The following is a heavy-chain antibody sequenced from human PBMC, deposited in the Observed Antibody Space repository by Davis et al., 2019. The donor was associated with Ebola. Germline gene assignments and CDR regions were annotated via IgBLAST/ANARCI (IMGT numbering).Heavy chain of an antibody. J-gene: IGHJ3*02. V-gene: IGHV4-4*07. CDR3: ARVSGSYYEGDAFDI. D-gene: IGHD1-26*01. CDR1: GGSISSYH. CDR2: IYTSGST. Sequence: PSETLSLTCTVSGGSISSYHWSWIRQPPGKGLEWIGRIYTSGSTNYNPSLKSRVTMSVDTSKNQFSLKLSSVTAADTAVYYCARVSGSYYEGDAFDIWGQGTMVTVSS.